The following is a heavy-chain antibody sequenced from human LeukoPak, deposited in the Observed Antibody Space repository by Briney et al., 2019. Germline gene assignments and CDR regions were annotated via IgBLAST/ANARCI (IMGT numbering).Heavy chain of an antibody. CDR2: INPTGGST. J-gene: IGHJ4*02. Sequence: ASVKVSCKASGYTFPSYFMHWVRQAPGQGLEWMGIINPTGGSTTYAQKFQGRVTMTRDTSTSTVYMELSSLRSDDTAVYYCAKTAARRFDYWGQGTLVTVSS. D-gene: IGHD6-6*01. CDR1: GYTFPSYF. CDR3: AKTAARRFDY. V-gene: IGHV1-46*01.